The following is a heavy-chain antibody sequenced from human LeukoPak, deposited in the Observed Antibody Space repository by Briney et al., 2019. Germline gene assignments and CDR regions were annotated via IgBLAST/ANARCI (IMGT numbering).Heavy chain of an antibody. CDR1: GFTFSTYG. CDR2: ISYDGSNK. D-gene: IGHD6-13*01. Sequence: GGSLRLSCAASGFTFSTYGMHWVRQAPGKGLEWVAVISYDGSNKYYADSVKGRFTISRDNSKNTLYLQMNSLRAEDTAVYYCAREGQQLVRFYYYYMDVWGKGTTVTVSS. V-gene: IGHV3-30*19. CDR3: AREGQQLVRFYYYYMDV. J-gene: IGHJ6*03.